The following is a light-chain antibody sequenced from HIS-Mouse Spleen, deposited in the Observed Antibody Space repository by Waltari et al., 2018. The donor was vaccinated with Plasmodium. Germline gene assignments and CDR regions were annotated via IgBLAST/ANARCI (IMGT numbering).Light chain of an antibody. J-gene: IGLJ1*01. CDR1: SSDVGIYTL. Sequence: QSALTQPASVSGSPGQSITISCPGTSSDVGIYTLVSWYQQHPGKAPKLMIYEGSKRPSGVSNRFSGSKSGNTASLTISGLQAEDEADYYCCSYAGSSTYVFGTGTKVTVL. CDR2: EGS. CDR3: CSYAGSSTYV. V-gene: IGLV2-23*01.